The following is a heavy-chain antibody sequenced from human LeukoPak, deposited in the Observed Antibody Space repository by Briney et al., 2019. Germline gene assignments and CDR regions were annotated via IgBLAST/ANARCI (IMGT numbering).Heavy chain of an antibody. CDR2: LIHIFGTA. J-gene: IGHJ5*01. V-gene: IGHV1-69*05. CDR1: GGTFSSYA. CDR3: ARGKQQLVLSWFDS. D-gene: IGHD6-13*01. Sequence: SVKVSCKASGGTFSSYAFSWVRQAPAQGREWMGRLIHIFGTANYAQKFQGRVTITTDESTSTANMELSSQRSEDTAVYYCARGKQQLVLSWFDSWGQGTLVTVSS.